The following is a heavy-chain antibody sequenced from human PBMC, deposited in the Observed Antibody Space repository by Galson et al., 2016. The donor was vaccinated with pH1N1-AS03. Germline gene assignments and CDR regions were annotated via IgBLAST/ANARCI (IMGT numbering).Heavy chain of an antibody. D-gene: IGHD6-19*01. J-gene: IGHJ5*02. V-gene: IGHV3-64*01. CDR2: ISSNGGST. Sequence: SLRLSCAASGFTFSSYDMHWVRQAPGKGLEYVSAISSNGGSTYYAHTVKGRFTMSRDNSKNTLYLQIGSLRAEDMAVYYCARDWRRAVAGQACGWFEPWGQGTLVTVSS. CDR1: GFTFSSYD. CDR3: ARDWRRAVAGQACGWFEP.